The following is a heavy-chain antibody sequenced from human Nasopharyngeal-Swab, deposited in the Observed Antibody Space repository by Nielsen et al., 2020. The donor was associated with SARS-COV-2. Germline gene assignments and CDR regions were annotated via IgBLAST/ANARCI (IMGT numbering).Heavy chain of an antibody. V-gene: IGHV3-48*03. Sequence: GESLKISCSVSGFFFSRFAMHWVRQAPGKGLEYVSTINDFGNRIHYADSVKGRFTISRDNAKNSLYLQMNSLRDEDTAFYYCARDRSSTYYDILTGYFRQAYFDYWGQGTLVTVSS. CDR3: ARDRSSTYYDILTGYFRQAYFDY. D-gene: IGHD3-9*01. J-gene: IGHJ4*02. CDR1: GFFFSRFA. CDR2: INDFGNRI.